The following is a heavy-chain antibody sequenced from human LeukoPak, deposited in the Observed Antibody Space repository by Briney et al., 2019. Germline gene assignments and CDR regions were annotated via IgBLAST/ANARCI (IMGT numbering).Heavy chain of an antibody. CDR3: AKLYSYGLSTDY. Sequence: GGSLRLSCAASGFTFSGSAMSWVRQPPGKGLEWVSAISATGVTTYYADSVKGRFTISRDKSKNTLYLQMNSLRAEDTAVYYCAKLYSYGLSTDYWGQGTLVTVSS. CDR1: GFTFSGSA. D-gene: IGHD5-18*01. J-gene: IGHJ4*02. CDR2: ISATGVTT. V-gene: IGHV3-23*01.